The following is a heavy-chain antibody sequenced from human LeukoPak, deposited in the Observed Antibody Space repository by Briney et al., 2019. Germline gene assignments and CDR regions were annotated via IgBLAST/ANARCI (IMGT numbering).Heavy chain of an antibody. CDR3: ARSPLYSSARRDGYYYYGMDV. D-gene: IGHD6-19*01. J-gene: IGHJ6*02. V-gene: IGHV1-69*13. CDR1: GGTFSSYA. CDR2: IIPIFGTA. Sequence: GASVKVSCKASGGTFSSYAISWVRQAPGQGLEWMGGIIPIFGTANYAQKFQGRVTITADESTSTAYMELSSLRSEDTAVYYSARSPLYSSARRDGYYYYGMDVWGQGTTVTVSS.